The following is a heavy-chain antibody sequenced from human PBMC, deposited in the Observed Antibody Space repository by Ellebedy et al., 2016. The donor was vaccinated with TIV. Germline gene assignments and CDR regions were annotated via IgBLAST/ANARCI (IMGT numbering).Heavy chain of an antibody. CDR1: GDSFNSYW. D-gene: IGHD5-24*01. J-gene: IGHJ4*02. Sequence: PGGSLRLSCKGSGDSFNSYWIGWVRQMPGKGLEWMGIIYVGDSDTRYSPSFQGQVTISADKSISTAYLQWSRLRASDTAIYYCARRARNGFNQGPFDYWGQGTLVTVSS. V-gene: IGHV5-51*01. CDR3: ARRARNGFNQGPFDY. CDR2: IYVGDSDT.